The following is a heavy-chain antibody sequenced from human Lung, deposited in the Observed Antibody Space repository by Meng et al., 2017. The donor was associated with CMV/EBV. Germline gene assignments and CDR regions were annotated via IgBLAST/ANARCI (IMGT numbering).Heavy chain of an antibody. CDR3: ASFTRQLQVVGAIYWYADL. V-gene: IGHV3-66*02. D-gene: IGHD2-15*01. CDR2: TFRAGNT. J-gene: IGHJ2*01. CDR1: GFSVPPND. Sequence: SCAASGFSVPPNDINWVRQAPGQGLEWVSITFRAGNTYYTDSVKGRFTVSRDNSKNTLYLQMDSLRVEDTAVYYCASFTRQLQVVGAIYWYADLXGRGXLVTVSS.